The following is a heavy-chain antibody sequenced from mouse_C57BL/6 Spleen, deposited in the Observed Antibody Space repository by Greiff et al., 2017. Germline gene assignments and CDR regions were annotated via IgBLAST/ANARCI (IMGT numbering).Heavy chain of an antibody. V-gene: IGHV1-74*01. CDR2: IHPSDSDT. D-gene: IGHD1-1*01. CDR3: TYGSSYSWFAY. J-gene: IGHJ3*01. Sequence: QVQLKQPGAELVKPGASVKVSCKASGYTFTSYWMHWVKQRPGQGLEWIGRIHPSDSDTNYNQKFKGKATLTVDKSSSTAYMQLSSLTSEDSAVYYCTYGSSYSWFAYWGQGTLVTVSA. CDR1: GYTFTSYW.